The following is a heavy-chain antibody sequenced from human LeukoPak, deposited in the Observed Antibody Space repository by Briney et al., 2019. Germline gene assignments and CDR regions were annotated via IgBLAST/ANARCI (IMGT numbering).Heavy chain of an antibody. D-gene: IGHD3-10*01. V-gene: IGHV4-34*01. CDR1: GGSFSGYY. J-gene: IGHJ6*02. CDR3: ARENYYGSGSHYPHYYYGMDV. CDR2: INHSGST. Sequence: SETLSLTCAVYGGSFSGYYWSWIRQPPGKGLEWIGEINHSGSTNYNPSLKSRVTISVDTSKNQFSLKLSSVTAADTAVYYCARENYYGSGSHYPHYYYGMDVWGQGTTVTVSS.